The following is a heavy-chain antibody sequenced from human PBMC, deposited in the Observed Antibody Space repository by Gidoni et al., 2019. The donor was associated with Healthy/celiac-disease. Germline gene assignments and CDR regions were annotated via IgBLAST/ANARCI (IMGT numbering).Heavy chain of an antibody. CDR3: ARGDTNYDFWSGYGLRGAFDI. V-gene: IGHV4-34*01. J-gene: IGHJ3*02. CDR2: INHRGST. D-gene: IGHD3-3*01. CDR1: GGSFSGYY. Sequence: QVQLQQWGAGLLKPSETLSRTCAVYGGSFSGYYWSWIRQPLGKGLERIGEINHRGSTNYKPSLKSRVTISVETSKNQFSLKLSSVTAADTAVYYCARGDTNYDFWSGYGLRGAFDIWGQGTMVTVSS.